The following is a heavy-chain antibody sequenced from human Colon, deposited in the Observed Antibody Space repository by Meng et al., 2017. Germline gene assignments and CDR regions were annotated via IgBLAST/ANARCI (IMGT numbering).Heavy chain of an antibody. CDR2: TYQNGRP. D-gene: IGHD6-19*01. J-gene: IGHJ5*02. CDR1: GGSITSSDW. Sequence: QVERQASGPDLGKTSEPMSLTCTVSGGSITSSDWGSWVRQTPGKGLEWIGETYQNGRPNYNPSLKSRVTISVDKSKNQFSLNMTSVTAADTAVYYCAREVVVAGTRNWLDPWGQGILVTVSS. V-gene: IGHV4-4*02. CDR3: AREVVVAGTRNWLDP.